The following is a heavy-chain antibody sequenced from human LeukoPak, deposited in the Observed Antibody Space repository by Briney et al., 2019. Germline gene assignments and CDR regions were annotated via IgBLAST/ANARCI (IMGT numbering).Heavy chain of an antibody. CDR1: GCTFSTYE. J-gene: IGHJ3*02. CDR3: ARLCKGDCNAFDI. D-gene: IGHD2-21*02. Sequence: GGSLRLSCAASGCTFSTYEMHCVRQAAGKGLEWVSAIYLSGETYFLGSVKGRFSISRENAKNSLYLQMNSLTVGDTAVYYCARLCKGDCNAFDIWGEGRVVTVSS. V-gene: IGHV3-13*04. CDR2: IYLSGET.